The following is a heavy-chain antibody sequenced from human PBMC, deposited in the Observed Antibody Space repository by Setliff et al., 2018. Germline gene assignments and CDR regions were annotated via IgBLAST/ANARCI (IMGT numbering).Heavy chain of an antibody. CDR1: GFTFSDNT. D-gene: IGHD3-22*01. V-gene: IGHV3-49*03. CDR2: VRGKSYGGTV. CDR3: KAAEYYDYSGLRTYFDH. J-gene: IGHJ4*02. Sequence: GGSLRLSCTVSGFTFSDNTLSWFRQAPGKGLEWVGFVRGKSYGGTVEYAASVRGRFTISRDDSKSIVYLQMNGLKIEDTGMYYCKAAEYYDYSGLRTYFDHWGRGLLVTVSS.